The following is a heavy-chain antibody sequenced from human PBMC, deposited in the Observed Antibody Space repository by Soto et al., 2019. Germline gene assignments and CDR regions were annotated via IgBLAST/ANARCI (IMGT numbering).Heavy chain of an antibody. CDR2: TYYKSKWNN. Sequence: PSQTLSLTCVISGDSVSSNSAGWNWIRQSPSRGLEWLGRTYYKSKWNNDYALSVKSRITINPDTSKNQFSLHLYSVTPEDTAVYYCKGINWFRAMDVWGQGTPVTVSS. CDR1: GDSVSSNSAG. D-gene: IGHD3-10*01. V-gene: IGHV6-1*01. J-gene: IGHJ6*02. CDR3: KGINWFRAMDV.